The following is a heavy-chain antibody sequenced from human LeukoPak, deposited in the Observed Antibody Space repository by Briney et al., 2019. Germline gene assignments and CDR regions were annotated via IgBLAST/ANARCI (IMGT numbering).Heavy chain of an antibody. V-gene: IGHV1-2*06. CDR1: GYTFTGYY. D-gene: IGHD3-3*01. Sequence: GASVKVSCKASGYTFTGYYMHWVRQAPGQGLEWMGRINPNSGGTNYAQKFKGRVTMTRDTSISTDYMELSRRRPDDTAVYYCARARGLDFWSGYLRGSQYYFDYWGQGTLVTVSS. CDR2: INPNSGGT. J-gene: IGHJ4*02. CDR3: ARARGLDFWSGYLRGSQYYFDY.